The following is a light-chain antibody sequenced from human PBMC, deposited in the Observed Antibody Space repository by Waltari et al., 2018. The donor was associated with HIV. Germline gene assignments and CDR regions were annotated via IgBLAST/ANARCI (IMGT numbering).Light chain of an antibody. J-gene: IGKJ1*01. Sequence: DIQMTQSPSSLSASVGDRVTITCRASHGISNYLSWYQQKPGKVPKLLIYAASTVQSGGPSRFSGSGSGTDFTLTISSLQPEDVGTYYCGKYNSAPGTFGQGTKVEIK. CDR3: GKYNSAPGT. CDR1: HGISNY. V-gene: IGKV1-27*01. CDR2: AAS.